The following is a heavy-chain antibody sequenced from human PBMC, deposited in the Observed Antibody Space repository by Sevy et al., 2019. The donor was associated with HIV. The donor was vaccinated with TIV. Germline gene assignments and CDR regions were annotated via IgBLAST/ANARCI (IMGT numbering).Heavy chain of an antibody. CDR3: ARRNDFDV. CDR2: FYYTGGT. CDR1: GGSINSDH. Sequence: SETLSLTCTVSGGSINSDHWNWIRQPPGKGLEWIGYFYYTGGTNYNPSLKNRVTISVDRTKNQFVLKLTSVTAADTAVYFCARRNDFDVWGQGTMVTVSS. J-gene: IGHJ3*01. V-gene: IGHV4-59*08.